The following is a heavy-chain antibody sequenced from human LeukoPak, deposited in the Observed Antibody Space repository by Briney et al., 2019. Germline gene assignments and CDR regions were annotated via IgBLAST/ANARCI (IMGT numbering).Heavy chain of an antibody. Sequence: SETLSLTCAGYGGSFSGYLWSCLRQPPGKGLEWIGEINHSGSTNYNPSLKSRVTISVDTSKNQFSLKLSSVTAADTAVYYCARGRWLEAKVLADYWGQGTLVTVSS. D-gene: IGHD6-19*01. V-gene: IGHV4-34*01. CDR2: INHSGST. CDR3: ARGRWLEAKVLADY. J-gene: IGHJ4*02. CDR1: GGSFSGYL.